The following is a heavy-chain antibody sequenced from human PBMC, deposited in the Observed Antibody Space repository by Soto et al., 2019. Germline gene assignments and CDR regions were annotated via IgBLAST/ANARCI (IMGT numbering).Heavy chain of an antibody. CDR1: GGSISSYY. CDR2: IYYSGST. J-gene: IGHJ4*02. CDR3: TRPYSMTVVRYFEY. D-gene: IGHD3-22*01. V-gene: IGHV4-59*08. Sequence: SETLCLTCTVSGGSISSYYWSWIRQPPGKGLEWIGYIYYSGSTNYNPSLKSRVTISVDTSKNQFSLKLSSVTAADTAVYHCTRPYSMTVVRYFEYWGQGTLVTVS.